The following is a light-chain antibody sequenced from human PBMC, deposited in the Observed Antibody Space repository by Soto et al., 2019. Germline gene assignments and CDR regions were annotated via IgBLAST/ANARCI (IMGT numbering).Light chain of an antibody. Sequence: QSVLTQSPSTSGTPGQRVTISCSGTSSNIGSYTVNWYHHLPGTAPKLLMYSNNQRAPGVPDRLSGSKSGTSASLAIRWLQSDDEGDYYCATWDDSLDGVVFGGGTQLTVL. V-gene: IGLV1-44*01. CDR2: SNN. CDR3: ATWDDSLDGVV. J-gene: IGLJ2*01. CDR1: SSNIGSYT.